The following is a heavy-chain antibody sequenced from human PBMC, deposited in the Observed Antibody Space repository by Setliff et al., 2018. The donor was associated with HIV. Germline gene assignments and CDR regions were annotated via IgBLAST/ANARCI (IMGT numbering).Heavy chain of an antibody. J-gene: IGHJ3*01. D-gene: IGHD1-7*01. CDR3: TRGPGGTVPKPLEAFDV. V-gene: IGHV4-59*11. Sequence: KPSETLSLTCSLSGATIHYHYWSWIRQPPGKGLEWIGYVDYSGDTEYNPSLQSRATISRDPSKSQVSLTLNSATAADTAVYYCTRGPGGTVPKPLEAFDVWGRGAVVTVSS. CDR1: GATIHYHY. CDR2: VDYSGDT.